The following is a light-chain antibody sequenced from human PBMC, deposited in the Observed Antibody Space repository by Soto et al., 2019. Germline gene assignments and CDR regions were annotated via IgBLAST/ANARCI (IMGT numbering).Light chain of an antibody. CDR3: QQYNHWSLT. CDR1: QSISNN. V-gene: IGKV3-15*01. Sequence: ETVMTQSPATLSVSPGERATLSCRAGQSISNNLAWYQQNPGQAPRLLIYGATTRATGIPSRFSGSGSGTEYTLTISSRQYNCFAVTFCQQYNHWSLTFGGGTKVEIK. CDR2: GAT. J-gene: IGKJ4*01.